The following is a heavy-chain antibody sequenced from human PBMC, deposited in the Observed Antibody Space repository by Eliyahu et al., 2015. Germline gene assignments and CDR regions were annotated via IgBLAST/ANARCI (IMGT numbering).Heavy chain of an antibody. V-gene: IGHV3-11*01. Sequence: QVQLVETGGGLVKPGGSLRLSCSAXXFXFXDHFMGWIRXAPGKGVGWVXXIGETGRTISYTDSVKGRFFISRDNSQNEVYLQMNSLRVDDTAVYYCAREAASDSSGYYDHYYDSWGQGTLVTVSS. CDR2: IGETGRTI. D-gene: IGHD3-22*01. J-gene: IGHJ4*02. CDR3: AREAASDSSGYYDHYYDS. CDR1: XFXFXDHF.